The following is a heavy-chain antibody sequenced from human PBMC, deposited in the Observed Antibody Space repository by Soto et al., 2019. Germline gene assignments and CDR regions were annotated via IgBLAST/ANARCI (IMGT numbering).Heavy chain of an antibody. Sequence: ASVKVSCKASGYTFNNYGISWVRQAPRQGLEWMGWISVYNGYANYAQKLQGRVLMTADTSTNTAYMELSSLRSDDTAMYYCTKNSTSWYDSWGQGSLVTVSS. V-gene: IGHV1-18*01. CDR2: ISVYNGYA. D-gene: IGHD2-2*01. J-gene: IGHJ5*01. CDR3: TKNSTSWYDS. CDR1: GYTFNNYG.